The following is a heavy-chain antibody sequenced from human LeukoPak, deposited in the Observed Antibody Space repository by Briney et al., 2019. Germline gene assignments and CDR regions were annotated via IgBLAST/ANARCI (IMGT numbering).Heavy chain of an antibody. CDR2: MNADGRTI. Sequence: GGSLRLSCAASGFTFSSSWMHWVRQGPGKGLVWVARMNADGRTINYADSVKGRFTISRDNSKNTLYLQMNSLRAEDTAVYYCARGAVVVPAAPGVWGQGTLVTVSS. V-gene: IGHV3-74*01. CDR1: GFTFSSSW. D-gene: IGHD2-2*01. CDR3: ARGAVVVPAAPGV. J-gene: IGHJ4*02.